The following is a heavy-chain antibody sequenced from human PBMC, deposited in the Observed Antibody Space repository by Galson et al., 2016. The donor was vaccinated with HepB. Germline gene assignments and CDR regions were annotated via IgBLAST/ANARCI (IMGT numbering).Heavy chain of an antibody. D-gene: IGHD1-14*01. J-gene: IGHJ6*02. CDR1: GFTLSSYA. V-gene: IGHV3-23*01. CDR2: ITGRGDSA. Sequence: SLRLSCAASGFTLSSYALHWVRQAPGKGLEWVSTITGRGDSAYYADSVKGRFTISRDNSQNTLFLQMNSLRAEDTAIYYCAKHAEPYYYYAMDVWGQGTTVTVSS. CDR3: AKHAEPYYYYAMDV.